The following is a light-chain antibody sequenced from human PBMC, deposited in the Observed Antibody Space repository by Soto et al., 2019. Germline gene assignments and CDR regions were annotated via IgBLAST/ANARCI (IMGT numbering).Light chain of an antibody. CDR3: QQRSNWLIT. Sequence: EIVLTQSPGTLSLSPGERATLSCRASQSVSNNYLAWYQQKPGQAPRLLIYGASNRATGIPDRFSGSGSGTDFTLTISSLQSDDFAVYYCQQRSNWLITFGQGTRLEI. CDR1: QSVSNNY. V-gene: IGKV3D-20*02. CDR2: GAS. J-gene: IGKJ5*01.